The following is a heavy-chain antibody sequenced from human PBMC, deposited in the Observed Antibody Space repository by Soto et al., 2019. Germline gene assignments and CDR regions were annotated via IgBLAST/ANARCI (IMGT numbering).Heavy chain of an antibody. J-gene: IGHJ4*02. CDR3: ARDKITGLFDY. V-gene: IGHV4-34*01. CDR1: GGSFSGYY. D-gene: IGHD2-8*02. Sequence: QVQLQQWGAGLLKPSETLSLTCAVYGGSFSGYYWTWIRQPPGTGLEWIGEINHSGSTNYNPSLKSRVTISVDPSKNQFSLKLTSVTAADTAVYYCARDKITGLFDYWGQGTLVTASS. CDR2: INHSGST.